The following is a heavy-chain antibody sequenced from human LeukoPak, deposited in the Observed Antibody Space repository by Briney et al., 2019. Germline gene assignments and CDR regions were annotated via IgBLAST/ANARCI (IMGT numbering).Heavy chain of an antibody. CDR1: GYSISSGYY. J-gene: IGHJ3*02. D-gene: IGHD2-2*02. CDR2: IYHSGST. CDR3: ARSLCSSTSCYTGDAFDI. Sequence: SETLSLTCAVSGYSISSGYYWGWIWQPPGKGLGWIGSIYHSGSTYYNPSLKSRVTISVDTSKNQFSLKLSSVTAADTAVYYCARSLCSSTSCYTGDAFDIWGQGTMVTVSS. V-gene: IGHV4-38-2*01.